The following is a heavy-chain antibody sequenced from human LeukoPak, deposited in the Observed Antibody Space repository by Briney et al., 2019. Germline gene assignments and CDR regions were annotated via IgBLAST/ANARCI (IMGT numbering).Heavy chain of an antibody. D-gene: IGHD1-26*01. V-gene: IGHV3-49*04. J-gene: IGHJ4*02. CDR2: IRSKAYGGTT. Sequence: GGSLRLSCTASGFIFGDYAMSWVRQAPGKGQEWVGFIRSKAYGGTTEYAASVKGRFTISRDDSKSIAYLQMNSLKTEDTAVYYCTRAPVGTGFYYFDYWGQGTLVTVSS. CDR3: TRAPVGTGFYYFDY. CDR1: GFIFGDYA.